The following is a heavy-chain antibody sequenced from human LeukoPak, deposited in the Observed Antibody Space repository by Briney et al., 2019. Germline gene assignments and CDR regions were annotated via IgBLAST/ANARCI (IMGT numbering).Heavy chain of an antibody. V-gene: IGHV3-11*04. D-gene: IGHD3-3*01. J-gene: IGHJ4*02. CDR2: ISSSGSTI. Sequence: GGSLRLSCAASGFTFSDYYMNWIRQAPGKGLEWVSYISSSGSTIYYADSVKGRFTISRDNAKNSLYLQMNSLRAEDTAVYYCARARITIFGVVITPVGDYWGQGTLVTVSS. CDR3: ARARITIFGVVITPVGDY. CDR1: GFTFSDYY.